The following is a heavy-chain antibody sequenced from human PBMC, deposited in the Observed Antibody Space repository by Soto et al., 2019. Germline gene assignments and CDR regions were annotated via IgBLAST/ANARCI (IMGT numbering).Heavy chain of an antibody. CDR2: MSASGGTS. Sequence: EVELLESGGGLIHPGESLRLSCAASGFSFSSYAMIWVRQDPGKGLEWVSVMSASGGTSYFADSVKGRFSMSRDNSKNMFYLEMNSLRAEDTAIYFCAKGSIQYSASIDYWGQGTLVSVSS. CDR3: AKGSIQYSASIDY. CDR1: GFSFSSYA. V-gene: IGHV3-23*01. D-gene: IGHD5-12*01. J-gene: IGHJ4*02.